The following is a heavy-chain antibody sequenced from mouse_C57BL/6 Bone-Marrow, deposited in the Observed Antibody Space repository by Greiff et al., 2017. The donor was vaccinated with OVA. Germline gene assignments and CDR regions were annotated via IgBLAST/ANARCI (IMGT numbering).Heavy chain of an antibody. Sequence: VQLQQPGAELVMPGASVKLSCKASGYTFTSYWMHWVKQRPGQGLEWIGAIDPSDSYTNYNQKFKGKSTLTVDKSSSKAYMQLSHLTSEDSAVYDGASEGDYGSSPWFAYWGQGTLVTVSA. J-gene: IGHJ3*01. CDR1: GYTFTSYW. V-gene: IGHV1-69*01. D-gene: IGHD1-1*01. CDR3: ASEGDYGSSPWFAY. CDR2: IDPSDSYT.